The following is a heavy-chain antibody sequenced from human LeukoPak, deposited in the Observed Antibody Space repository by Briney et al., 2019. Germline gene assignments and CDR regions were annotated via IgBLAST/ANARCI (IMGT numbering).Heavy chain of an antibody. CDR1: GGTFSSYT. J-gene: IGHJ4*02. V-gene: IGHV1-69*04. CDR3: ARDSYGVVVPAAAPAY. CDR2: IIPILGIA. D-gene: IGHD2-2*01. Sequence: SAKVSCKASGGTFSSYTISWVRQAPGQGLEWMGRIIPILGIANYAQKFQGRVTITADKSTSTAYMELSSLRSEDTAVYYCARDSYGVVVPAAAPAYWGQGTLVTVSS.